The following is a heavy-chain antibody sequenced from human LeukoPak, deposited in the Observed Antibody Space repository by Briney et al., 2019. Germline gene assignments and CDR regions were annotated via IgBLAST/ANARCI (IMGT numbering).Heavy chain of an antibody. CDR1: GFTFSSYA. CDR2: ISGSGGST. D-gene: IGHD2-2*02. J-gene: IGHJ4*02. V-gene: IGHV3-23*01. CDR3: AKDFGPDIVVVPAAIGFDY. Sequence: SGGSLRLSCAASGFTFSSYAMSWVRQAPGKGLEWVSAISGSGGSTYYADSVKGRFTIPRDNSKNTLCLQMNSLRAEDTAVYYCAKDFGPDIVVVPAAIGFDYWGQGTLVTVSS.